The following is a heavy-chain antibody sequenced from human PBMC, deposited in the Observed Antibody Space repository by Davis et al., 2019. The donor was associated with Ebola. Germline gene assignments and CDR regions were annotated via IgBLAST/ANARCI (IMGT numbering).Heavy chain of an antibody. CDR3: TVYNWRYWFDP. Sequence: ASVKVSCKTSGDTFSRYTISWVRQAPGPGLEWMGRNNPNSGGTNYAQKFQGRVTMTRDTAISTAYMEVSGLRSDDTAVYYCTVYNWRYWFDPWGQGTLVTVSA. CDR1: GDTFSRYT. D-gene: IGHD1-20*01. CDR2: NNPNSGGT. V-gene: IGHV1-2*06. J-gene: IGHJ5*02.